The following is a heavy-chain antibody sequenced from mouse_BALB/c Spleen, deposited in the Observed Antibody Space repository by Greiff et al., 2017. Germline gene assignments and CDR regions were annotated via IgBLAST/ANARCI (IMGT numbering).Heavy chain of an antibody. D-gene: IGHD2-10*02. CDR1: GYAFSSYW. Sequence: QVHVKQSGAELVRPGSSVKISCKASGYAFSSYWMNWVKQRPGQGLEWIGQIYPGDGDTNYNGKFKGKATLTADKSSSTAYMQLSSLTSEDSAVYFCATSYGNYGGFDYWGQGTTLTVSS. CDR2: IYPGDGDT. CDR3: ATSYGNYGGFDY. J-gene: IGHJ2*01. V-gene: IGHV1-80*01.